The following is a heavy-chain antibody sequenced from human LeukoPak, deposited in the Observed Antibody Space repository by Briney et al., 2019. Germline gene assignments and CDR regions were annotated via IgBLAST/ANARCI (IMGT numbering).Heavy chain of an antibody. V-gene: IGHV4-39*01. CDR2: IYYSGST. Sequence: SETLSLTCTVSGGSISSSSYYWGWIRQPQGKGLEWIGSIYYSGSTYYNPSLKSRVTISVDTSKNQFSLKLSSVTAADTAVYYCARQDIVLVPAAYNWFDPWGQGTLVTVSS. CDR3: ARQDIVLVPAAYNWFDP. D-gene: IGHD2-2*01. J-gene: IGHJ5*02. CDR1: GGSISSSSYY.